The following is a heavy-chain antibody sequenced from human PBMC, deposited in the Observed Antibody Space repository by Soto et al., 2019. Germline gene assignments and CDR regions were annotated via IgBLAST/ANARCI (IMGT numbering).Heavy chain of an antibody. V-gene: IGHV1-8*01. CDR2: MNPNSGNT. J-gene: IGHJ3*02. Sequence: QVQLMQSGAEVKKPGASVKVSCKASRYPFTSYDIHWVRQATGQGLEWMGWMNPNSGNTAFAQKFQDRVTMTRNTSTRIAYMELRSLRSEDTDLYYCARETYNSGESAFDIWGQGTMVTVSS. CDR1: RYPFTSYD. CDR3: ARETYNSGESAFDI. D-gene: IGHD3-22*01.